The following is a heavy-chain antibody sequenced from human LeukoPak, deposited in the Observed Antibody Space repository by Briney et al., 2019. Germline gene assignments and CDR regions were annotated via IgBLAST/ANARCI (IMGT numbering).Heavy chain of an antibody. CDR1: GFTFNAFT. Sequence: PGGSLRLSCEASGFTFNAFTMNWVRRAPGKGLEWLSSITGSGYYIYYADSVKGRFAISRDNDKNSVYLQMNSLRDEDTAVYYCTRSVLPAAAWFDPWGQGTLVTVSS. CDR2: ITGSGYYI. CDR3: TRSVLPAAAWFDP. J-gene: IGHJ5*02. D-gene: IGHD2-2*01. V-gene: IGHV3-21*01.